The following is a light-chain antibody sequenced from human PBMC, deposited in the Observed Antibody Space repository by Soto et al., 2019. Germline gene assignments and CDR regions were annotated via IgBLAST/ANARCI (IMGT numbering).Light chain of an antibody. V-gene: IGLV2-14*01. J-gene: IGLJ1*01. CDR2: DVS. Sequence: LTQPASVSGSPGQSITISCTGTSSDVGAYNYVSWFQQYPGKAPKLMIYDVSNRPSGVSNRFSGSKSGNTASLTISGLQAEDEADYYCCSYTSSSTYVFGTGT. CDR3: CSYTSSSTYV. CDR1: SSDVGAYNY.